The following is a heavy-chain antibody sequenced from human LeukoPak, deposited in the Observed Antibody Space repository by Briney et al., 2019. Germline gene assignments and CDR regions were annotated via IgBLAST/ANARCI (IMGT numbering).Heavy chain of an antibody. CDR1: GYTFTSYN. CDR2: ISTYNGNT. V-gene: IGHV1-18*01. Sequence: GVSVKVSCKASGYTFTSYNINWVRQAPGQGLEWMGWISTYNGNTNHAQKLQGRVTMTTDTATSTVYMELRSLRSDDTALYYCAREGDYYGMDVWGQGTTVTVSS. CDR3: AREGDYYGMDV. J-gene: IGHJ6*02.